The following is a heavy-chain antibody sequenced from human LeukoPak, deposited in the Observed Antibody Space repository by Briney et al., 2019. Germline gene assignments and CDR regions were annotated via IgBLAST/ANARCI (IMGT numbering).Heavy chain of an antibody. CDR3: AKSVWSPYWYFDL. J-gene: IGHJ2*01. Sequence: GGSLRLSCVVSGITLSNYAMTWVRQAPGKGLEWVSAISGSGGSTYYADSVKGRFTISRDSSKNTLYLQMNSLRAEDTAVYYCAKSVWSPYWYFDLWGRGTLVTVSS. CDR1: GITLSNYA. V-gene: IGHV3-23*01. CDR2: ISGSGGST. D-gene: IGHD6-19*01.